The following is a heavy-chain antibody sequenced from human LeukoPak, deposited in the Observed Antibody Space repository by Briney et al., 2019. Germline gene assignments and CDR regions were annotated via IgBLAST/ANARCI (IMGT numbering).Heavy chain of an antibody. CDR2: IYHSGST. Sequence: SGTLSLTCAVSGGSISSSNWWSWVRQPPGKGLEWIGEIYHSGSTNYNPSLKSRVTISVDKSKNQFSLKLSSVTAADTAVYYCARTYYDITGYFPNYFDYWGPGALVTVSS. V-gene: IGHV4-4*02. J-gene: IGHJ4*02. CDR3: ARTYYDITGYFPNYFDY. CDR1: GGSISSSNW. D-gene: IGHD3-22*01.